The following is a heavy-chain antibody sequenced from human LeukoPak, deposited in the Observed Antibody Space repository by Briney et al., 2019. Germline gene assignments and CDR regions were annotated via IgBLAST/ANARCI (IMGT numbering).Heavy chain of an antibody. CDR3: ARKNYYDSSVAFDI. Sequence: PGGSLRLSCAASGFTFSDYYMSWIRQAPGKGLEGVSYISSSGSTIYYADSVKGRFTISRDNAKNSLYLQMNSLRAEDTAVYYCARKNYYDSSVAFDIWGQGTMVTVSS. CDR1: GFTFSDYY. D-gene: IGHD3-22*01. CDR2: ISSSGSTI. J-gene: IGHJ3*02. V-gene: IGHV3-11*04.